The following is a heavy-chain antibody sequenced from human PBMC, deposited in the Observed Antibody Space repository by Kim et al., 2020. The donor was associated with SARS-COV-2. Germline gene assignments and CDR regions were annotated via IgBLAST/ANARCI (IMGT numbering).Heavy chain of an antibody. V-gene: IGHV3-33*01. CDR1: GFTFSSYG. J-gene: IGHJ6*02. Sequence: GGSLRLSCAASGFTFSSYGMHWVRQAPGKGLEWVAVIWYDGSNKYYADSVKGRFTISRDNSKNTLYLQMNSLRAEDTAVYYCARDRIVVVPAATGERPYYYYGMDVWGQGTTVTVSS. D-gene: IGHD2-2*01. CDR3: ARDRIVVVPAATGERPYYYYGMDV. CDR2: IWYDGSNK.